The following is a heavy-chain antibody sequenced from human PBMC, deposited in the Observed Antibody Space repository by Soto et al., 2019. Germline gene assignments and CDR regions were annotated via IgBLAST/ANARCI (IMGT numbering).Heavy chain of an antibody. J-gene: IGHJ3*02. D-gene: IGHD2-15*01. CDR3: AKRGRSCSGGSCYAVFAFDI. CDR2: IIGSGGST. CDR1: GFTFSSYA. V-gene: IGHV3-23*01. Sequence: EVQLLESGGGLVQPGGSLRLSCAASGFTFSSYAMSWVRQAPGKGLEWVSAIIGSGGSTYYADSVKGRFTISRDNSKSTVNRRMSRMSAADTAVYYCAKRGRSCSGGSCYAVFAFDIWGQGTMVTVSS.